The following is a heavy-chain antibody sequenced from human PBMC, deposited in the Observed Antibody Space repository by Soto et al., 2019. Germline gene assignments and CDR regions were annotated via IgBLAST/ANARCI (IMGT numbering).Heavy chain of an antibody. V-gene: IGHV1-69*13. CDR3: ARDVPDYHAYASNWFDP. CDR2: IIPILGTA. D-gene: IGHD4-17*01. J-gene: IGHJ5*02. CDR1: GGTFSSYA. Sequence: SVKVSCKASGGTFSSYAISWVRQAPGQGLEWMGGIIPILGTANYAQKFQGRVTITADESTSTAYMELSSLRSEDTAVYYCARDVPDYHAYASNWFDPWGQGTLVTVSS.